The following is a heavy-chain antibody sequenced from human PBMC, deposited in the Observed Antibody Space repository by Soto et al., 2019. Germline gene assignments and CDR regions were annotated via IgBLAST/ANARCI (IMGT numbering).Heavy chain of an antibody. CDR3: ARDQAAGGTISRYFQD. CDR2: ISGGGSTT. Sequence: EVQLLESGGGLVQPEGSLRLSCEASGFTFSSYAMSWVRQAPGKGLQWVSGISGGGSTTYYAESVKGRFTISRDNTKNTLYLQVNSLRAEDTAVYYCARDQAAGGTISRYFQDWGQGTLVTVSS. CDR1: GFTFSSYA. D-gene: IGHD6-13*01. J-gene: IGHJ1*01. V-gene: IGHV3-23*01.